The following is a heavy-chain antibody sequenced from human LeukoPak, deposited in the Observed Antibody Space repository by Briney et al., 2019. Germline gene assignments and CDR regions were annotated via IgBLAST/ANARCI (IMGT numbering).Heavy chain of an antibody. Sequence: SETLSLTCTVSGVSISSYYWSWIRQPPGKGLEWIGYIYYSGSTNYNPSLKSRVTISVDTSKNQFSLKLSSVTAADTAVYYCATIAVAEDAFDIWGQGTMVTVSS. CDR2: IYYSGST. V-gene: IGHV4-59*01. CDR1: GVSISSYY. D-gene: IGHD6-19*01. J-gene: IGHJ3*02. CDR3: ATIAVAEDAFDI.